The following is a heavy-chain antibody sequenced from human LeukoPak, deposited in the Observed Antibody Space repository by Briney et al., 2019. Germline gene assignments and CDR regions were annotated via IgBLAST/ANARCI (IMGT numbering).Heavy chain of an antibody. D-gene: IGHD5-24*01. V-gene: IGHV4-59*01. CDR3: ARFDRDGYNLDY. Sequence: PSETLSLTCTVSGGSISGYYWTWIRQPPGKGLEWIGYIYYTGSTNYNPSLKSRVTISVDTSKNKFSLNLSSVTAADTAVDYCARFDRDGYNLDYWGQGTLVTVSS. CDR2: IYYTGST. J-gene: IGHJ4*02. CDR1: GGSISGYY.